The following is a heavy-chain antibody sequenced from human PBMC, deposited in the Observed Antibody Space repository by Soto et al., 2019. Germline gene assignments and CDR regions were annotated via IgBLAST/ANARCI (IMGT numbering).Heavy chain of an antibody. Sequence: SSVKVSCKASGGTFSSYAISWVRQAPGQGLEWMGGIIPIFGTANYAQKFQGRVTITADESTSTAYMELSRLRSDDTAVYYCARLRSDYYYGMDVWGQGTTVTVSS. CDR3: ARLRSDYYYGMDV. V-gene: IGHV1-69*13. J-gene: IGHJ6*02. D-gene: IGHD1-26*01. CDR2: IIPIFGTA. CDR1: GGTFSSYA.